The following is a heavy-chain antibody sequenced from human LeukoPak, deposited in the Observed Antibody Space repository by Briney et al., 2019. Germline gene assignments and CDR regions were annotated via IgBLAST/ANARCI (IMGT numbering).Heavy chain of an antibody. J-gene: IGHJ4*02. CDR1: GGSFSGYY. D-gene: IGHD3-16*02. Sequence: SETLSLTCAVYGGSFSGYYWSWIRQPPGKGLEWLGEINHSGSTNYNPSLKSRVTISVDTSKKQFPLKLSSVTAADTAVYYCARGLSAVVYWGQGTLVTVSS. CDR3: ARGLSAVVY. CDR2: INHSGST. V-gene: IGHV4-34*01.